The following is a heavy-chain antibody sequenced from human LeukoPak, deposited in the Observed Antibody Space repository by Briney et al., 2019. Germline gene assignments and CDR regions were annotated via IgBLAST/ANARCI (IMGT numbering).Heavy chain of an antibody. CDR3: ASLVLGFDY. CDR1: GYTFTSYD. Sequence: ASVKVSCKASGYTFTSYDINWVRQATGQGLEWMGWMNPNSGGTNYAQKFQGRVTMTRDTSISTAYMGLSRLRSDDTAVYYCASLVLGFDYWGQGTLVTVSS. V-gene: IGHV1-2*02. D-gene: IGHD3-3*02. J-gene: IGHJ4*02. CDR2: MNPNSGGT.